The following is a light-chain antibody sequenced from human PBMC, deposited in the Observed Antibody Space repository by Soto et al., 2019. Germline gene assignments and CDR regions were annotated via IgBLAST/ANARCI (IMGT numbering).Light chain of an antibody. CDR3: QHYHNLPFT. CDR2: DAS. Sequence: DIQMTQSPSSLSASVGDRVTITCQASQDISNFLNWYQQKPGKAPKLLVYDASNLQTGVPSRFTGGGSGTDFTSTISSLQPEDIATYYCQHYHNLPFTFGPGTKVDIK. J-gene: IGKJ3*01. V-gene: IGKV1-33*01. CDR1: QDISNF.